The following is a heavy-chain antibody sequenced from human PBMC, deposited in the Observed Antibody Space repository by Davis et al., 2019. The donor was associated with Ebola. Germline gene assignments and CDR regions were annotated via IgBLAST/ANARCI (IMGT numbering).Heavy chain of an antibody. CDR3: ASAYQPLLYGFDY. V-gene: IGHV3-11*04. J-gene: IGHJ4*02. Sequence: PGGSLRLSCAASGFTFSDYYMSWIRQAPGKGLEWVSYISSSGSTIYYADSVKGRFTISRDNAKNSLYLQMNSLRAEDTAVYYCASAYQPLLYGFDYWGQGTLVTVSS. CDR2: ISSSGSTI. CDR1: GFTFSDYY. D-gene: IGHD2-2*01.